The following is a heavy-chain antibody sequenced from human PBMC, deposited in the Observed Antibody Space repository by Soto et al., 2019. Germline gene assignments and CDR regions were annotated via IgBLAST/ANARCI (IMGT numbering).Heavy chain of an antibody. Sequence: SETLSLTCTVSGASMNSYHWSWIRQPAGKGLEWIGHIHSGGSTNYNPSLKSRVTMSVDTSKNQFSLRLMSLTAADTAVYYCARDQGVAAAGITWFDPWGQGSLVTVSS. V-gene: IGHV4-4*07. D-gene: IGHD6-13*01. J-gene: IGHJ5*02. CDR2: IHSGGST. CDR1: GASMNSYH. CDR3: ARDQGVAAAGITWFDP.